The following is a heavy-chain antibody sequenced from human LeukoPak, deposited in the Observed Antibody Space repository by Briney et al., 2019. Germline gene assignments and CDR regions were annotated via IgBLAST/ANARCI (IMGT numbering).Heavy chain of an antibody. V-gene: IGHV1-2*02. CDR3: ARVLYYYGSGSYYYYYYYMDV. Sequence: GASVKVSCKASGYTFTGYYMHWVRQAPGQGLEWMGWINPNSGGTNYAQKFQGRVTMTRNTSISTAYMELSSLRSEDTAVYYCARVLYYYGSGSYYYYYYYMDVWGKGTTVTISS. D-gene: IGHD3-10*01. CDR2: INPNSGGT. CDR1: GYTFTGYY. J-gene: IGHJ6*03.